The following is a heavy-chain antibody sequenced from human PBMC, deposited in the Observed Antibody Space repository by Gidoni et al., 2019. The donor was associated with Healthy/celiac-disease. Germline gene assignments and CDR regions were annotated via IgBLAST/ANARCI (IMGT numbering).Heavy chain of an antibody. CDR3: ARDRYDSSGYYYNLVISWYFDL. J-gene: IGHJ2*01. CDR1: GGTFSSYA. D-gene: IGHD3-22*01. V-gene: IGHV1-69*01. Sequence: QVQLVQSGAEVKKPGSSVKVSCKASGGTFSSYAISWVRQAPGQGLEWMGGIIPIFGTANYAQKFQGRVTITADESTSTAYMELSSLRSEDTAVYYCARDRYDSSGYYYNLVISWYFDLWGRGTLVTVSS. CDR2: IIPIFGTA.